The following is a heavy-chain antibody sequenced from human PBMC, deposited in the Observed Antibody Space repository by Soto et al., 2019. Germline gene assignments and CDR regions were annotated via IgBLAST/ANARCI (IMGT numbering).Heavy chain of an antibody. V-gene: IGHV3-23*01. CDR3: AKDDYDILTGPVDFDY. Sequence: GGSLRLSCAASGFTFSSYAMSWVRQAPGKGLEWVSAISGSGGSTYYADSVKGRFTISRDNSKNTLYLQMNSLRAEDTAVYYCAKDDYDILTGPVDFDYWGQGTLVTVS. CDR2: ISGSGGST. D-gene: IGHD3-9*01. J-gene: IGHJ4*02. CDR1: GFTFSSYA.